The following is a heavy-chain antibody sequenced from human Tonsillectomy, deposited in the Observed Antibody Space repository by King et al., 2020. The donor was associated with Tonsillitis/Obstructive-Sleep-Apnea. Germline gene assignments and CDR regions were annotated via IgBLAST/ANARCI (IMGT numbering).Heavy chain of an antibody. CDR3: TRARDGYNLRFDY. D-gene: IGHD5-24*01. CDR2: IYSSGST. J-gene: IGHJ4*02. Sequence: QLQESGPRLVKPSETLSLTCTVSGGSVTSGSYYWRWIRQPPGEGLEWIGYIYSSGSTNYNPSLESRVTISVDTSKNQFSLKLSSVTAADTAVYYCTRARDGYNLRFDYWGQGTLVTVSS. V-gene: IGHV4-61*01. CDR1: GGSVTSGSYY.